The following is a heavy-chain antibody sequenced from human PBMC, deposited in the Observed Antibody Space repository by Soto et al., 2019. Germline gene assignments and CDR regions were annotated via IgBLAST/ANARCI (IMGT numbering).Heavy chain of an antibody. D-gene: IGHD3-3*01. CDR3: TSSLRAKWSGGKCHTDYYYYGMDV. CDR1: GFTFRGSA. J-gene: IGHJ6*02. Sequence: EVQLVESGGGLVQPGASLKLSCAASGFTFRGSAMHWVRQASGKGLEWVGRIRTKANSYATAYAASVQGRFTISRDDSKSTPYLQMNSLKTEDTAVYYCTSSLRAKWSGGKCHTDYYYYGMDVWGQGTAVTVSS. CDR2: IRTKANSYAT. V-gene: IGHV3-73*02.